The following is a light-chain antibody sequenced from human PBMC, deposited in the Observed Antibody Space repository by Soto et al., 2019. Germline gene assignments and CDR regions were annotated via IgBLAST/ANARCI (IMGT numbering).Light chain of an antibody. Sequence: DIQMTQSPSTLSASVGDRVTITCRASQSIDSWLAWHQQKPGKAPKLLISKASSLESGVPSRFSGSGSGTEFALTISSLKHDDFATYYCQQYDSYPLTFGGGTKVDIK. CDR2: KAS. CDR3: QQYDSYPLT. V-gene: IGKV1-5*03. J-gene: IGKJ4*01. CDR1: QSIDSW.